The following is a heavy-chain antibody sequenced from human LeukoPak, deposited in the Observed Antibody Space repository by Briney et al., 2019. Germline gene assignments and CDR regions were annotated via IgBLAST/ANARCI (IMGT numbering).Heavy chain of an antibody. D-gene: IGHD3-22*01. J-gene: IGHJ1*01. V-gene: IGHV1-8*01. CDR2: MNPNSGNT. CDR3: ARRQETYDSSGYQKPRAEYFQH. Sequence: ASVKVSCKASGYTFASHDINWVRQATGQGLEWMGWMNPNSGNTGYAQKFQGRVTMTRNTTISTAYTELRSPRSEDTAVYYCARRQETYDSSGYQKPRAEYFQHWGQGTLVTVSS. CDR1: GYTFASHD.